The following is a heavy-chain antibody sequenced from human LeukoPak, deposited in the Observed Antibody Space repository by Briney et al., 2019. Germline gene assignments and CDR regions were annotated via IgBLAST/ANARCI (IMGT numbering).Heavy chain of an antibody. V-gene: IGHV3-23*01. J-gene: IGHJ4*02. D-gene: IGHD2-15*01. CDR3: AKQLGYCSDGSCYFPY. Sequence: GGSLRLSCAASGFIFSSYNMNWVRQAPGKGLEWVSAISNNGGYTYYADSVQGRFTISRDNSKSTLCLQMNSLRAEDTAVYYCAKQLGYCSDGSCYFPYWGQGTLVTVSS. CDR1: GFIFSSYN. CDR2: ISNNGGYT.